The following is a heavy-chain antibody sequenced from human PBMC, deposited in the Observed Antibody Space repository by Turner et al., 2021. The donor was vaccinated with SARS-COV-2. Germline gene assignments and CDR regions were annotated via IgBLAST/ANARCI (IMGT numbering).Heavy chain of an antibody. CDR1: GFTFNNYA. Sequence: EVLLLESGGGLVHPGWSLRLSCAASGFTFNNYAMSWVRQAPGRGLQWVSAISGIGVTTYYADSVKGRFTISRDNSMNTLYLQMNSLRAEDTALYYCAKDLAAGATSVSRDAFDIWGQGTMVSVSS. CDR2: ISGIGVTT. D-gene: IGHD1-1*01. CDR3: AKDLAAGATSVSRDAFDI. V-gene: IGHV3-23*01. J-gene: IGHJ3*02.